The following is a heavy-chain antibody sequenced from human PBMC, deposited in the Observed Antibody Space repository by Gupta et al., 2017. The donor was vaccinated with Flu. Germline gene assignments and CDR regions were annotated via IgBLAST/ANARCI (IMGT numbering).Heavy chain of an antibody. V-gene: IGHV3-23*01. Sequence: RRQPGEELEWVAHDSGSGDSTYIADSVKGRFSISGDNSKNMLSLQMNSLRPEDTAVYYCTKGRPYTSPCVGDTWGQGTLVTVSS. CDR2: DSGSGDST. J-gene: IGHJ5*02. CDR3: TKGRPYTSPCVGDT. D-gene: IGHD6-13*01.